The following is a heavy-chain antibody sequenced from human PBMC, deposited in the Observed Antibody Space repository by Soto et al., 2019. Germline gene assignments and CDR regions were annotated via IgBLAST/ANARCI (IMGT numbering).Heavy chain of an antibody. J-gene: IGHJ6*02. CDR1: GLSVSSSY. V-gene: IGHV3-53*01. D-gene: IGHD1-26*01. CDR3: AREGEGAPPHFYYGMDV. Sequence: GGSLRLSCAASGLSVSSSYMSWVRQAPGKGLEWVSLIYSGGSTFYADSVKGRFTISRDNSKNTLSLQMNSLRAEDTATYYCAREGEGAPPHFYYGMDVWGQGTTVTVSS. CDR2: IYSGGST.